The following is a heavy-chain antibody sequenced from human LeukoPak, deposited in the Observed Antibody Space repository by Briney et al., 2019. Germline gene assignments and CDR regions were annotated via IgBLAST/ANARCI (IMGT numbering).Heavy chain of an antibody. J-gene: IGHJ5*02. CDR3: AREGYSSSSGPRGNWFDP. Sequence: ASVKVSCKASGYTFTSYDINWARQATGQGLEWMGWMNPNSGNTGYAQKFQGRLTMTRNTSISTAYMELSNLRSEDTAVYYCAREGYSSSSGPRGNWFDPWGQGTLVTVSS. CDR1: GYTFTSYD. CDR2: MNPNSGNT. D-gene: IGHD6-6*01. V-gene: IGHV1-8*01.